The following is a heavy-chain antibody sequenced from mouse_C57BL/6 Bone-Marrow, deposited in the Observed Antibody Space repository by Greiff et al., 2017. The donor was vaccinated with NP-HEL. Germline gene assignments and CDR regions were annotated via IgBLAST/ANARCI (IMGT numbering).Heavy chain of an antibody. V-gene: IGHV1-59*01. CDR2: IDPSDSYT. Sequence: QVQLQQPGAELVRPGTSVKLSCKASGYTFTSYWMHWVKQRPGQGLDWIGVIDPSDSYTNYNQKFKGKATLTVDTSSSTAYMQLSSLTSEDSAVYYCARLDYGNYEAWFAYWGQGTLVTVSA. J-gene: IGHJ3*01. D-gene: IGHD2-1*01. CDR3: ARLDYGNYEAWFAY. CDR1: GYTFTSYW.